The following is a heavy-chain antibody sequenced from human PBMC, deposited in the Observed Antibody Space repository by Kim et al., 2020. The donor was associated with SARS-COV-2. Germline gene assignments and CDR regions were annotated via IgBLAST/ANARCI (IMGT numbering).Heavy chain of an antibody. CDR3: ARLVQITYYYGSGRKRNYYWFDP. V-gene: IGHV4-39*01. D-gene: IGHD3-10*01. CDR2: IYYSGST. J-gene: IGHJ5*02. CDR1: GGSISSSSYY. Sequence: SQTLSLTCTVSGGSISSSSYYWGWIRQPPGKGLEWIGSIYYSGSTYYNPSLKSRVTISVDTSKNQFSLKLSSVTAADTAVYYCARLVQITYYYGSGRKRNYYWFDPWGQGTLVTVSS.